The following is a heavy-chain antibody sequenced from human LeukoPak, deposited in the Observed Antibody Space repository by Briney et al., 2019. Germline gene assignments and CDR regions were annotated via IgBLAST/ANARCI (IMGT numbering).Heavy chain of an antibody. V-gene: IGHV4-59*01. J-gene: IGHJ4*02. CDR1: GGSITSYY. Sequence: PSETLFLTCTVSGGSITSYYWSWIRQPPGKGLEWIGYIYYSGSTNYNPSLKSRVTISVDTSKNQFSLKLSSVTAADTAVYYCARDRSLDYWGQGTLVTVSS. CDR2: IYYSGST. CDR3: ARDRSLDY.